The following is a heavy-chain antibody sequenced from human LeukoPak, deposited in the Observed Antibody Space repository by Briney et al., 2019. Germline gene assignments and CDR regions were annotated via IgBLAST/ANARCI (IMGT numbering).Heavy chain of an antibody. J-gene: IGHJ5*02. CDR1: GGSFSGYY. D-gene: IGHD1-26*01. Sequence: MTSETLSLTCAVYGGSFSGYYWSWIRQPPGKGLEWIGEINHSGSTNYNPSLKSRVTISVDTSKNQFSLKLSSVTAADTAVYYCARDGGRWELRGWFDPWGQGTLVTVSS. V-gene: IGHV4-34*01. CDR2: INHSGST. CDR3: ARDGGRWELRGWFDP.